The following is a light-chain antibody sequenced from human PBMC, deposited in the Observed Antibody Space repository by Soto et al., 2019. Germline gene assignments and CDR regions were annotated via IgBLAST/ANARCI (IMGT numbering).Light chain of an antibody. Sequence: EIVLTQSPGTLSLSPGERATLSCRASQSVRSSYLAWYQQKPGQAPRLLIYGASSGATGIPDRFSGSGSGTDFTLTISRLEPEDFAVYYCQQYGSSRPTFGQGTKVEI. J-gene: IGKJ1*01. V-gene: IGKV3-20*01. CDR2: GAS. CDR3: QQYGSSRPT. CDR1: QSVRSSY.